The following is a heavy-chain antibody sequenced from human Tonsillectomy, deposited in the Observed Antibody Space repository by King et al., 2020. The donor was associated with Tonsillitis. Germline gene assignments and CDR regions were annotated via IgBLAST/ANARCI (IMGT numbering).Heavy chain of an antibody. CDR1: GFTFSNYD. CDR2: IRTAVDT. CDR3: ARGVVPSANNNHYFYMDV. Sequence: VQLVESGGGLVQPGGSLRLSCAASGFTFSNYDMHWVRQATGKGLEWVSVIRTAVDTYYPDSVKGRFTISRENAKNSFYLHMSSLRAGDTAVYYCARGVVPSANNNHYFYMDVWGKGTTVTVSS. V-gene: IGHV3-13*01. J-gene: IGHJ6*03. D-gene: IGHD2-2*01.